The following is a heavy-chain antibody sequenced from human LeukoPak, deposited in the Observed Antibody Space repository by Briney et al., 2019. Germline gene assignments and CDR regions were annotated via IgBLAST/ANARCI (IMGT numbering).Heavy chain of an antibody. CDR1: VGSISSYY. J-gene: IGHJ4*02. V-gene: IGHV4-59*01. CDR2: IYYSGST. D-gene: IGHD3-22*01. CDR3: ARGYYYDSSGFDY. Sequence: SETLSLTCTVSVGSISSYYWSWIRQPPGKGLEWIGYIYYSGSTNYNPSLKSRVTISVDTSKNQFSLKLSSVTAADTAVYYCARGYYYDSSGFDYWGAGTLVTVSS.